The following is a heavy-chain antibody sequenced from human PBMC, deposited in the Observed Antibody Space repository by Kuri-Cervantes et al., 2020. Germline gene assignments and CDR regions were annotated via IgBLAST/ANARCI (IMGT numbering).Heavy chain of an antibody. D-gene: IGHD6-19*01. J-gene: IGHJ1*01. V-gene: IGHV5-51*01. CDR1: GGSISSSSYY. CDR3: ATRGGSGRTGGYFQD. Sequence: GESLKISCTVSGGSISSSSYYWGWIRQPPGKGLEWMGVINPSDSDVRFTPSFQGQVTISADKSISTAYLQWSSLKASDTAMYYCATRGGSGRTGGYFQDWGQGTLVTVSS. CDR2: INPSDSDV.